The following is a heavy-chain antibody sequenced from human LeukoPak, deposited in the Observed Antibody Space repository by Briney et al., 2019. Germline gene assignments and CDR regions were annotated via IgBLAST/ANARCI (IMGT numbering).Heavy chain of an antibody. CDR2: IKEDGSEK. D-gene: IGHD6-6*01. CDR3: AKDPNPPGLRIAALDY. Sequence: GGSLRLSCAASIFPFSTYWMSWVRQAPGKGLEWVANIKEDGSEKYYVDSVKGRFTISRDNAKNSLFLQMNRLRAEDTAVYYCAKDPNPPGLRIAALDYWGQGTLVTVSS. CDR1: IFPFSTYW. J-gene: IGHJ4*02. V-gene: IGHV3-7*01.